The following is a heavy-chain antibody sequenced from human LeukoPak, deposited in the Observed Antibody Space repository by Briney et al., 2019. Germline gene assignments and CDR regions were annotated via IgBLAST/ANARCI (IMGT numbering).Heavy chain of an antibody. Sequence: ESGPTLVNXTQTLTLTCTFSGFSLSTNGVGVDWIPQPPGKALEWLALIYWDDVNRYSPSLKSRLTITKDTSKNQVVLTMTNMDPVDTATYYCAHRDLLTVTTGFDYWSQGTLVTVSS. V-gene: IGHV2-5*02. D-gene: IGHD4-11*01. CDR1: GFSLSTNGVG. CDR3: AHRDLLTVTTGFDY. J-gene: IGHJ4*02. CDR2: IYWDDVN.